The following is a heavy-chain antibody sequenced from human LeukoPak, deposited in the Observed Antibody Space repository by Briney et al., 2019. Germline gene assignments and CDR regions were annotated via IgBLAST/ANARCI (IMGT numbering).Heavy chain of an antibody. V-gene: IGHV4-61*02. CDR3: AGVFWSNYYLEGWFDT. CDR2: IYSSGNT. CDR1: GGSITSDDYY. J-gene: IGHJ5*02. D-gene: IGHD3-3*01. Sequence: PSETLSLTCTVSGGSITSDDYYWSWVRQPAGKGLEWIGRIYSSGNTDYDPSLKSRVTISVDTSKNQLFLRLSSVTAADTAVYYCAGVFWSNYYLEGWFDTWGQGTLVTVSS.